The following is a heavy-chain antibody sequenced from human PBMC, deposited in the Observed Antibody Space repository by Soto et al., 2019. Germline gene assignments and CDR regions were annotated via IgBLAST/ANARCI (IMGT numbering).Heavy chain of an antibody. Sequence: LRLSCAASGFTFSTYAMHWVRQAPGKGLEWVAVISHDGSDTDYGDSVKGRFTISRDNSKSTLSLQMNSLRPEDTAVYYCAKDAGSTEYFFASWGQGTLVTVS. CDR2: ISHDGSDT. J-gene: IGHJ4*02. CDR1: GFTFSTYA. CDR3: AKDAGSTEYFFAS. V-gene: IGHV3-30*18.